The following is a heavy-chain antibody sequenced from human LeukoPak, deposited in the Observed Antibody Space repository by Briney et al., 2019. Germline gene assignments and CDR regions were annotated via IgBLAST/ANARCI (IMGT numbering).Heavy chain of an antibody. CDR1: GFTFSSYG. Sequence: PGGSLRLSCAASGFTFSSYGMHWVRQAPGKGLEWVSYISSSGSTIYYADSVKGRFTISRDNAKNSLYLQMNSLRAEDTAVYYCARDTIVVVPAAMRAFDIWGQGTMVTVSS. D-gene: IGHD2-2*01. V-gene: IGHV3-48*04. CDR3: ARDTIVVVPAAMRAFDI. CDR2: ISSSGSTI. J-gene: IGHJ3*02.